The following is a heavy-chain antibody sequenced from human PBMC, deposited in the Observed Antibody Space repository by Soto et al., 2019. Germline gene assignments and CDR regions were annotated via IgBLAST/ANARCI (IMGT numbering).Heavy chain of an antibody. J-gene: IGHJ4*02. CDR2: IYYTGST. V-gene: IGHV4-59*01. CDR3: ARGGSYGDFFDY. D-gene: IGHD4-17*01. Sequence: SETLCLTSAVSGGSMGSNYWTLIRQSPGKGLEWIGYIYYTGSTKYNPSLQSRVTISLDTSKNQFSLRLTSVTSADTAVYYCARGGSYGDFFDYWGQGAQVTVSS. CDR1: GGSMGSNY.